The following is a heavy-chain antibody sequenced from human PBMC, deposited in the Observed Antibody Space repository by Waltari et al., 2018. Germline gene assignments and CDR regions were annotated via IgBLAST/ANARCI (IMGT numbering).Heavy chain of an antibody. D-gene: IGHD6-13*01. CDR1: GGSISTHY. Sequence: QVQLQESGPGLVKPSETLSLTCTVSGGSISTHYWSWLRQPPGKGLAWIWYIYYSGRTNYNPSLKSRVTISVDTSKNQFSLKLSSVTAADTAVYYCARGPSYSSSWYYWGQGTLVTVSS. CDR3: ARGPSYSSSWYY. V-gene: IGHV4-59*11. CDR2: IYYSGRT. J-gene: IGHJ4*02.